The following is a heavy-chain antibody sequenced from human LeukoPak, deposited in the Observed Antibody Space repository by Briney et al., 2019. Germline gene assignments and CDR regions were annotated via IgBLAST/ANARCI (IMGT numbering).Heavy chain of an antibody. CDR1: GYRFTSYG. J-gene: IGHJ4*02. CDR2: ISAYNGNT. D-gene: IGHD3-9*01. V-gene: IGHV1-18*01. CDR3: ARGGDGDILTGLVFDY. Sequence: GASVKVSCKASGYRFTSYGISWVRQAPGQGLEWMGWISAYNGNTNYAQKLQGRVTMTTETSTSTAYMELRSLRSDDTAVYYCARGGDGDILTGLVFDYWGQGTLVTVSS.